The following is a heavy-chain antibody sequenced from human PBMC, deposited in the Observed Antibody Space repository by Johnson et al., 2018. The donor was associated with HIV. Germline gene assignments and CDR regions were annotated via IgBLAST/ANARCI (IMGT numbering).Heavy chain of an antibody. CDR1: GFTFSDYY. V-gene: IGHV3-11*04. D-gene: IGHD6-6*01. CDR3: AGLRAARPRSFDI. J-gene: IGHJ3*02. CDR2: ISSSGSTI. Sequence: QVQLVESGGGFVQPGRSLRLSCAASGFTFSDYYMSWIRQAPGNGLEWVSYISSSGSTIYYADSVKGRFTISRDNAKNSLYLQMNSLRAEDTAVYYCAGLRAARPRSFDIWGQGTMVTVSS.